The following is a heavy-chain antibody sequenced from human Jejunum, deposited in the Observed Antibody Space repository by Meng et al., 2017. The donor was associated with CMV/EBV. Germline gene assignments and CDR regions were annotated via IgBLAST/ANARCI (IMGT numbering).Heavy chain of an antibody. V-gene: IGHV3-66*01. Sequence: EVQLVESGGGLVQPGGSLRLSCAASGFTVSSYYMTWVRQAPGKGLEWVSVIYSDGSTYYADSVKGRFTISRDNSRNTLYLQMNSLRAEDTAVYYCGRESGANSGIDYWGQGTLVTVSS. CDR2: IYSDGST. D-gene: IGHD4/OR15-4a*01. CDR1: GFTVSSYY. CDR3: GRESGANSGIDY. J-gene: IGHJ4*02.